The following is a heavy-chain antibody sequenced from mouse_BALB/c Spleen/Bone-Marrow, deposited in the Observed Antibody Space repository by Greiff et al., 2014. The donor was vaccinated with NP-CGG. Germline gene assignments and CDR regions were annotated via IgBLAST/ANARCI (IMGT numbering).Heavy chain of an antibody. CDR3: ARVSPYWYFDV. J-gene: IGHJ1*01. Sequence: EVQLVESGGGFVQPGGSLKLSCAASGFTFSSYIMSWVRQTPEKRLEWVAYISHSGRSSYYLDTVKGRFTISRDNAKNTLYLQMSSLKSEDTAMYYCARVSPYWYFDVWGAGTTVTVSS. CDR2: ISHSGRSS. CDR1: GFTFSSYI. V-gene: IGHV5-12-2*01. D-gene: IGHD6-2*01.